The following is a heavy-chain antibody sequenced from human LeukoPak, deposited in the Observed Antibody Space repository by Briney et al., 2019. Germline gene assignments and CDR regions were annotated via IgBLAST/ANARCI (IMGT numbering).Heavy chain of an antibody. J-gene: IGHJ4*02. D-gene: IGHD4-11*01. Sequence: GGSLRLSCAASGFTFSSYAMHWVRQAPGKGLEWVAVISYDGSNKYYADSVKGRFTISRDNSKNTLYLQMNSLRAEDTAVYYCARGTGSNALDYWGQGTLVTVSS. CDR3: ARGTGSNALDY. CDR1: GFTFSSYA. CDR2: ISYDGSNK. V-gene: IGHV3-30-3*01.